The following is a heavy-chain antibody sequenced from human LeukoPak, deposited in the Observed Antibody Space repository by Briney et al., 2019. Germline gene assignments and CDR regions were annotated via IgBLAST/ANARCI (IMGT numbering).Heavy chain of an antibody. CDR2: IIAYNGNT. CDR1: GYTFTSYG. J-gene: IGHJ3*02. Sequence: ASVKVSCKASGYTFTSYGISWVRQAPGQGLEWMGWIIAYNGNTNYAQKLQGRVAMTTDTSTSTAYMELRSLRSDDTAVYYCAREGGGYSSDAFDIWGQGTMVTVSS. CDR3: AREGGGYSSDAFDI. V-gene: IGHV1-18*01. D-gene: IGHD6-13*01.